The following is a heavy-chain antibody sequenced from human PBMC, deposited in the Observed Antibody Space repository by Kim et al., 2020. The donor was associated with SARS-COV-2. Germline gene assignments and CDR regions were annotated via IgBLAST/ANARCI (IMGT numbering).Heavy chain of an antibody. Sequence: GGSLRLSCAASGFTFSDYYMSWIRQAPGKGLEWVSYISSSGSTIYYADSVKGRFTISRDNAKNSLYLQMNSLRAEDTAVYYCARDSTPVVAAHPYYYYGMDVWGQGTTVTGSS. J-gene: IGHJ6*02. CDR3: ARDSTPVVAAHPYYYYGMDV. D-gene: IGHD2-15*01. CDR2: ISSSGSTI. V-gene: IGHV3-11*04. CDR1: GFTFSDYY.